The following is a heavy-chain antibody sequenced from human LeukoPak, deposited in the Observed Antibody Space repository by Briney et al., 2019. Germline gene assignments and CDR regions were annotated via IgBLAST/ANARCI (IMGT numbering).Heavy chain of an antibody. D-gene: IGHD1-1*01. CDR2: SRNKANSFTT. V-gene: IGHV3-72*01. CDR1: GLTFSDHF. Sequence: PGGPLRLSCAVSGLTFSDHFMLWVPQAPGEGVEWGVRSRNKANSFTTAYAASVQGRFTISRDGSENTLYLQMNSLKSEDTAVYYCASSRANWNDLVYWGQGTLVTVSS. J-gene: IGHJ4*02. CDR3: ASSRANWNDLVY.